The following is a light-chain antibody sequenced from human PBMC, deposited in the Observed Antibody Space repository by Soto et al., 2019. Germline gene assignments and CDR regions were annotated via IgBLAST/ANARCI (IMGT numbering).Light chain of an antibody. CDR2: LNSDGSH. Sequence: QAVVTQSPSASASLGASVKLTCTLSSGHSSYAIAWHQQQPEKGPRYLMKLNSDGSHSKGDGIPDRFSGSSSGAERYLTISSLQSEDEADYYCQTWGTGTPYVVFGGGTQLTVL. CDR3: QTWGTGTPYVV. CDR1: SGHSSYA. J-gene: IGLJ2*01. V-gene: IGLV4-69*01.